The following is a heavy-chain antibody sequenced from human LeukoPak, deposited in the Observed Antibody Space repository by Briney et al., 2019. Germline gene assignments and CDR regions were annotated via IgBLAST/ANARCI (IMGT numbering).Heavy chain of an antibody. CDR3: ALNYHFDY. D-gene: IGHD4-11*01. J-gene: IGHJ4*02. V-gene: IGHV4-34*01. Sequence: SETLSLTCAVYGGSFSGYYWSWIRQPPGKGLEWIGEINHSGSTNYNPSLKSRVTISVDTSKNQFSLKLSSVTAADTAVYYCALNYHFDYWGQGTLVTASS. CDR2: INHSGST. CDR1: GGSFSGYY.